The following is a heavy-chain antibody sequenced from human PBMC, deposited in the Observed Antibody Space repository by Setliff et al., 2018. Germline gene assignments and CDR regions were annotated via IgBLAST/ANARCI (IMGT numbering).Heavy chain of an antibody. D-gene: IGHD2-8*01. CDR1: GYTFNNYF. CDR2: FHPYSGHT. CDR3: ARDFNGLALGY. V-gene: IGHV1-2*06. J-gene: IGHJ4*02. Sequence: ASVKVSCKASGYTFNNYFLHWVRQAPGQGLEWMGRFHPYSGHTNYAQNFQGRVTMTRDTSITTVYMDLGSLRSDDTAVYYCARDFNGLALGYWGQGTLVTVSS.